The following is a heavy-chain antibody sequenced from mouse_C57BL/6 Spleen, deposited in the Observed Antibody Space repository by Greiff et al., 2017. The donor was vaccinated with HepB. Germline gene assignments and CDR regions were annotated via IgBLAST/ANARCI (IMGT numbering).Heavy chain of an antibody. CDR2: IWSGGST. CDR3: ARKRGDYDGYAMDY. V-gene: IGHV2-2*01. D-gene: IGHD2-4*01. CDR1: GFSLTSYG. Sequence: VKLVESGPGLVQPSQSLSITCTVSGFSLTSYGVHWVRQSPGKGLEWLGVIWSGGSTDYNAAFISRLSISKDNSKSQVFFKMNSLQADDTAIYYCARKRGDYDGYAMDYWGQGTSVTVSS. J-gene: IGHJ4*01.